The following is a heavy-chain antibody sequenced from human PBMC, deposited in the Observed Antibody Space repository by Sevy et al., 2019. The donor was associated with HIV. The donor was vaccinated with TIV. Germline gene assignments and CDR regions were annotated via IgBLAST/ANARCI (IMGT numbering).Heavy chain of an antibody. CDR2: INAGNGNT. D-gene: IGHD6-19*01. CDR3: ARDLKLPGVAVAGSDC. V-gene: IGHV1-3*01. CDR1: GYPFTSYV. Sequence: ASVKDSCKAFGYPFTSYVMHWVRQAPGQGLEWMGWINAGNGNTRYSQKFQGRVTFIRDTSASTAYMELSSLIFEDTAVYYCARDLKLPGVAVAGSDCWGQGALVTVSS. J-gene: IGHJ4*02.